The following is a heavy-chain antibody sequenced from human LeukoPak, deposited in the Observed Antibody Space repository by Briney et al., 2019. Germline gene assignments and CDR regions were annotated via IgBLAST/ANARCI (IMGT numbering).Heavy chain of an antibody. D-gene: IGHD4-17*01. CDR2: ISGSGGST. J-gene: IGHJ4*02. CDR3: AKMEAWTTVTGSGVDY. Sequence: GGSLRLSCAASGFTFSSYAMSWLRQAPGKGLEWVSGISGSGGSTYYADSVKGRFTISRDNSKNTLYLQMNSLRAEDTAVHYCAKMEAWTTVTGSGVDYWGQGTLVTVSS. CDR1: GFTFSSYA. V-gene: IGHV3-23*01.